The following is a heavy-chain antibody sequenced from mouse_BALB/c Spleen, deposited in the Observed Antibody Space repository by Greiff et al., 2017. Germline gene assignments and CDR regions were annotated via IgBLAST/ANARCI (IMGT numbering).Heavy chain of an antibody. CDR1: GYAFSSYW. CDR3: ARWAYGMAMDY. J-gene: IGHJ4*01. D-gene: IGHD2-1*01. Sequence: QVQLQQSGAELVRPGSSVKISCKASGYAFSSYWMNWVKQRPGQGLEWIGQIYPGDGDTNYNGKFKGKATLTADKSSSTAYMQLSSLTSEDSAVYFCARWAYGMAMDYWGQGTSVTVSS. CDR2: IYPGDGDT. V-gene: IGHV1-80*01.